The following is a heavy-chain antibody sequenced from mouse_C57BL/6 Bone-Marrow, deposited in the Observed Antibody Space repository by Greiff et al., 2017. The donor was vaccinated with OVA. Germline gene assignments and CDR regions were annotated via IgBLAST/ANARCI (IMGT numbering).Heavy chain of an antibody. CDR1: GFTFSSYA. CDR2: ISDGGSYT. Sequence: EVQLVESGGGLVKPGGSLKLSCAASGFTFSSYAMSWVRQTPEKRLECVATISDGGSYTYYPDNVKGRFTISRDNAKNNLYLQMSHLKSEDTAMYYCARRYYFDYWGQGTTLTVSS. CDR3: ARRYYFDY. J-gene: IGHJ2*01. V-gene: IGHV5-4*03.